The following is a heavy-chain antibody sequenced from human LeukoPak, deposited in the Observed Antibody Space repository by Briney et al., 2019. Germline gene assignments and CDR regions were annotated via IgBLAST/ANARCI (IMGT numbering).Heavy chain of an antibody. Sequence: RAASVKVSCKASGYTFTGYYMHWVRQAPGQGLEWMGWINPNSGGTNYAQKFQGRVTMTRDTSISTAYMELSRLRSDDTAVYYCARDDSGWYDFDYWGQGTLVTVSS. J-gene: IGHJ4*02. D-gene: IGHD6-19*01. V-gene: IGHV1-2*02. CDR3: ARDDSGWYDFDY. CDR1: GYTFTGYY. CDR2: INPNSGGT.